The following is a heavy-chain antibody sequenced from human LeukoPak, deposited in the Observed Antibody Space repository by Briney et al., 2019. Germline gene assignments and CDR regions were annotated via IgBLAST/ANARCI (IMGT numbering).Heavy chain of an antibody. CDR3: ARPQYCSITTCSGPLAI. V-gene: IGHV4-34*01. CDR2: IDERGRT. Sequence: SVTLSLTCAVYGGSLSSYYWSWVRQPPGKGLDWIGEIDERGRTKYNPALKSRVTISVDTSKNQISLKLRSLTAADTAVYYCARPQYCSITTCSGPLAIWGQGTVVTVSS. D-gene: IGHD2-2*01. CDR1: GGSLSSYY. J-gene: IGHJ3*02.